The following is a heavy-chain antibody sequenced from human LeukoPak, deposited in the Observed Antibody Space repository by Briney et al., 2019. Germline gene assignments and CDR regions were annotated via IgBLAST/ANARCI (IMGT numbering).Heavy chain of an antibody. D-gene: IGHD3-3*01. Sequence: ASVKVSCKASGYTFTGYYMHWVRQAPGQGLEWMGWINPNSGGTNYAQKFQGRVTMTRDASISTAYMELSRLRSDDTAVYYCARDLTYYDFWSGYPFDYWGQGTLVTVSS. CDR3: ARDLTYYDFWSGYPFDY. CDR1: GYTFTGYY. J-gene: IGHJ4*02. CDR2: INPNSGGT. V-gene: IGHV1-2*02.